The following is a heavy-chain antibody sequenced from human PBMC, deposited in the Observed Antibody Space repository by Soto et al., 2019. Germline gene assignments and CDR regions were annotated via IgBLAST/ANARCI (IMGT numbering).Heavy chain of an antibody. V-gene: IGHV3-11*01. J-gene: IGHJ3*02. CDR3: ARDPSIHYDYIWGSYRDGDAFDI. Sequence: QVQLVESGGGLVKPGGSLRLSCAASGFTFSDYYMSWIRQAPGKGLEWVSYISSSGSTIYYADSVKGRFTISRDNAKNSLYLQMNSLRAEDTAVYYCARDPSIHYDYIWGSYRDGDAFDIWGQGTMVTVSS. CDR2: ISSSGSTI. CDR1: GFTFSDYY. D-gene: IGHD3-16*01.